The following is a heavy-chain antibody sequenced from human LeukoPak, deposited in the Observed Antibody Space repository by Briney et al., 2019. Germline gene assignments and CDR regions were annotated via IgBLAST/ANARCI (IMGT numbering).Heavy chain of an antibody. D-gene: IGHD6-19*01. CDR2: ISYDGSDK. V-gene: IGHV3-30-3*01. Sequence: GGSLRLSCAASGFTFSSYAMSWVRQAPGKGLEWVAVISYDGSDKYYADSVKGRFTISRDNSKNTLYLQMNSLRPEDTAVYYCARDWGRRYSSGWYGDFDYWGQGTLVTISS. J-gene: IGHJ4*02. CDR1: GFTFSSYA. CDR3: ARDWGRRYSSGWYGDFDY.